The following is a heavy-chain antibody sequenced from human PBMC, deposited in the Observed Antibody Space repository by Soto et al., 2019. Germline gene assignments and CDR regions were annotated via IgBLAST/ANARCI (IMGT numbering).Heavy chain of an antibody. CDR3: ARHGNYDFWSGYDGWWFGP. V-gene: IGHV4-39*01. D-gene: IGHD3-3*01. CDR2: IYYSGST. J-gene: IGHJ5*02. CDR1: DGNSSDIGYC. Sequence: PSELLRHPNTVSDGNSSDIGYCRSSINQPPGKGLEWIGSIYYSGSTYYNPSLKSRVTISVDTSKNQFSLKLSSVTAADTAVYYCARHGNYDFWSGYDGWWFGPWGQGTLVTVSS.